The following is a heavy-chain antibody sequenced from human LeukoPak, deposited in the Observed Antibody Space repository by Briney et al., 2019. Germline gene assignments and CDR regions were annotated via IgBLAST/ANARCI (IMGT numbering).Heavy chain of an antibody. J-gene: IGHJ4*02. CDR2: IYYSGST. CDR3: ARTTTYYDFWSGYYDY. Sequence: PSETLSLTCTVSGGSISGGDYYWSWIRQPPGKGLEWIGYIYYSGSTYYNPSLKSRVTISVDTSKNQFSLKLSSVTAADTAVYYCARTTTYYDFWSGYYDYWGQGTLVTVSS. CDR1: GGSISGGDYY. D-gene: IGHD3-3*01. V-gene: IGHV4-30-4*08.